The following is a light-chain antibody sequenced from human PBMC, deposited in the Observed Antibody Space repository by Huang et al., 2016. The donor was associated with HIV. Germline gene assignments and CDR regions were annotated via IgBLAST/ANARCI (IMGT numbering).Light chain of an antibody. CDR3: QQHDSWLT. Sequence: IVLTQSPATLSWYLGERVTLACRASQSITNHLAWYQPRPGHAPRLLIYDASTRVAGVHDRFSGSGSGTDFTLTISSLEPEDFALYYCQQHDSWLTFGGGTKVEV. J-gene: IGKJ4*01. V-gene: IGKV3-11*01. CDR1: QSITNH. CDR2: DAS.